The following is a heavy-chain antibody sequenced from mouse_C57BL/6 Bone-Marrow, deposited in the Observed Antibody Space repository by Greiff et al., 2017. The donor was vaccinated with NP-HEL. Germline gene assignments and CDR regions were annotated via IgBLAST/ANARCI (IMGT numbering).Heavy chain of an antibody. V-gene: IGHV1-64*01. D-gene: IGHD1-1*01. CDR3: ARGGGNYVVY. CDR2: IHPNSGST. J-gene: IGHJ2*01. Sequence: QVQLKQSGAELVKPGASVKLSCKASGYTFTSYWMHWVKQRPGQGLEWIGMIHPNSGSTNYNEKFKSKATLTVDKSSSTAYMQLSSLTSEDSAVYYCARGGGNYVVYWGQGTTLTVSS. CDR1: GYTFTSYW.